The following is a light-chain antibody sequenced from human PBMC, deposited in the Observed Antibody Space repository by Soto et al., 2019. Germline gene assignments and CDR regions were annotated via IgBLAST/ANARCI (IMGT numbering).Light chain of an antibody. CDR1: QGISSW. CDR2: DAS. CDR3: QQYNTYSTLT. J-gene: IGKJ4*01. V-gene: IGKV1-5*01. Sequence: DIQMTQSPSSLSASVGDRVTITCRAGQGISSWLAWYQQKLGRAPRLLIYDASSLESGVPSRFSGSGYGTEFTLTISSLQPDDFATYYCQQYNTYSTLTFGGGTKVDNK.